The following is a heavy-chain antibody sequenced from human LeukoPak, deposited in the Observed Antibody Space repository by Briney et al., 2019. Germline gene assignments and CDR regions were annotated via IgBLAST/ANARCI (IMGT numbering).Heavy chain of an antibody. D-gene: IGHD3-22*01. Sequence: PGGSLRLSCAASGFTFSSYWMSWVRQAPGKGLEWVANIKQDGSEKYYVDSVKGRFTISRDNAKNSLYLQMNSLRAEDTAVYYCARVPYYCDSSGYYSPDYYYYYGMDVWGQGTTVTVSS. V-gene: IGHV3-7*01. J-gene: IGHJ6*02. CDR2: IKQDGSEK. CDR3: ARVPYYCDSSGYYSPDYYYYYGMDV. CDR1: GFTFSSYW.